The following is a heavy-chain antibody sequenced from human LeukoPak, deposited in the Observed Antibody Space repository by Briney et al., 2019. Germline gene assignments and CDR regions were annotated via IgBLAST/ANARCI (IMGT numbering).Heavy chain of an antibody. D-gene: IGHD1-26*01. CDR1: GASISGSGYY. V-gene: IGHV4-39*01. CDR2: IYSSGST. J-gene: IGHJ4*02. CDR3: AKSGGYGLIDY. Sequence: SETLSLTCTVSGASISGSGYYWGWIRQPPGKGLEWIGSIYSSGSTYYNASLRSRVTISIETSKNQISLRLNSVTAADTAMYYCAKSGGYGLIDYWGQGTLVTVSS.